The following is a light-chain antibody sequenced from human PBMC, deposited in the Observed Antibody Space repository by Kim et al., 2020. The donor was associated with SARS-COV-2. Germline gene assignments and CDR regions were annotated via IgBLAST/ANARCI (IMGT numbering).Light chain of an antibody. Sequence: PGKTVAISCTRSSGSIASSYVQWYQQRPGSAPTTVIYEDNRRPSGVPDRFSGSIDSSANSATLTISGLKTEDETDFCQSYDSTDWVFGGGTQLTVL. J-gene: IGLJ3*02. V-gene: IGLV6-57*03. CDR3: QSYDSTDWV. CDR1: SGSIASSY. CDR2: EDN.